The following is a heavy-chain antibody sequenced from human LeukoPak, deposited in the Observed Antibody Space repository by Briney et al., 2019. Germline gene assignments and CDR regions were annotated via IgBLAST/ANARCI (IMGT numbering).Heavy chain of an antibody. CDR2: INQGGSEK. V-gene: IGHV3-7*03. Sequence: GGSPRLSCAASGFRFSDYWMNWVRQAPGKGLEWVASINQGGSEKHYVDSLRGRFTISRDNAKNSLYLQMSSLRVVDTAVYYCARDGVAAGLYFDSWGQGTLVTVSS. D-gene: IGHD2-15*01. CDR1: GFRFSDYW. CDR3: ARDGVAAGLYFDS. J-gene: IGHJ4*02.